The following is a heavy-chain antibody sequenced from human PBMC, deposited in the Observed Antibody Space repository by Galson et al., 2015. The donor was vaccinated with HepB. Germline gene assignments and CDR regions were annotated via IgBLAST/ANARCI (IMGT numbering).Heavy chain of an antibody. D-gene: IGHD6-19*01. CDR3: AREPLESYPGGWFTTGYFDS. J-gene: IGHJ4*02. CDR2: ISQSATT. Sequence: TLSLTCAVYGGSFSGYFWSWIRQSPGKGLEWIGQISQSATTNFNPSLKSRVTMSVDTSKNQFSLNLSSVTAADTALYYCAREPLESYPGGWFTTGYFDSWGQGTLVTVSS. CDR1: GGSFSGYF. V-gene: IGHV4-34*01.